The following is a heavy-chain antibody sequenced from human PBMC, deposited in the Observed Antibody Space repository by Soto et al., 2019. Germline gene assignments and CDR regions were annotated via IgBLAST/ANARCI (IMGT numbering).Heavy chain of an antibody. Sequence: ASVKVSCKASGYTFTSYAMHWVRQAPGQRLEWMGWINAGNGNTKYSQKFQGRVTITRDTSASTAYMELSSLRSEDTAVYYCAREPSIAAAGRGWFDPWGQGTLVTVSS. V-gene: IGHV1-3*01. D-gene: IGHD6-13*01. J-gene: IGHJ5*02. CDR1: GYTFTSYA. CDR3: AREPSIAAAGRGWFDP. CDR2: INAGNGNT.